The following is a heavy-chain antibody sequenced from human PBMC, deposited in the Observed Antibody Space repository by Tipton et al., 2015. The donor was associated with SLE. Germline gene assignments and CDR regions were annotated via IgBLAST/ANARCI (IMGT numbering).Heavy chain of an antibody. CDR3: ARHIVVVPEAFDI. CDR1: GGSISSGSYY. V-gene: IGHV4-61*09. J-gene: IGHJ3*02. Sequence: TLSLTCTVSGGSISSGSYYWSWIRQPAGKGLEWIGHIYTSGSTNYNPSLKSRVTISVDTSKNQFSLKLSSMTAADTAVYYCARHIVVVPEAFDIWGQGTMVTVSS. CDR2: IYTSGST. D-gene: IGHD2-21*01.